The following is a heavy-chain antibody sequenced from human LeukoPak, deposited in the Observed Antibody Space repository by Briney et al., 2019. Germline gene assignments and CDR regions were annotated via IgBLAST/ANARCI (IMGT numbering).Heavy chain of an antibody. CDR2: IIPIFGTA. CDR1: GYTFTAYY. Sequence: ASVKVSCKASGYTFTAYYIHWVRQAPGQGLEWMGGIIPIFGTANYAQKFQGRVTITADKSTSTAYMELSSLRSEDTAVYYCAGGDPGYYYDSSGYYAFDYWGQGTLVTVSS. J-gene: IGHJ4*02. V-gene: IGHV1-69*06. CDR3: AGGDPGYYYDSSGYYAFDY. D-gene: IGHD3-22*01.